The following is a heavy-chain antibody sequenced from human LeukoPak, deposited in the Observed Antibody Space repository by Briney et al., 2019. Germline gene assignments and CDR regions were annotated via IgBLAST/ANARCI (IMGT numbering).Heavy chain of an antibody. J-gene: IGHJ4*02. Sequence: GASVKVSCKASGYTFTAYAMHWVHQAPGQRPEWMGWINPGNGNTKYSQDFQGRVTIITDTSANTAYMELSSLRSEDMAVYYCARGDAVAGTLDYWGQGTLVIVSS. CDR3: ARGDAVAGTLDY. V-gene: IGHV1-3*03. D-gene: IGHD6-19*01. CDR2: INPGNGNT. CDR1: GYTFTAYA.